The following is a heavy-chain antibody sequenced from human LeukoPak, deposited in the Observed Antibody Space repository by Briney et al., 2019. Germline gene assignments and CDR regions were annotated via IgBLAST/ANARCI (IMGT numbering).Heavy chain of an antibody. J-gene: IGHJ4*02. Sequence: GGSLRLSCAASGFTFSSYGMHWVRQAPGKGLEWVSGIFGSGGSAHYADSVKGRFTISRDNSKNTVYLQLDSPRVEDTAVYYCGKTTVGYSSGRYPGWPVDYWGQGTLVTVSS. D-gene: IGHD2-15*01. CDR1: GFTFSSYG. CDR2: IFGSGGSA. V-gene: IGHV3-23*01. CDR3: GKTTVGYSSGRYPGWPVDY.